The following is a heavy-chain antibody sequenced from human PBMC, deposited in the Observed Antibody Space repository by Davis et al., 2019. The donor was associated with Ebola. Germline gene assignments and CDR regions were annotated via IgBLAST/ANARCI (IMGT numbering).Heavy chain of an antibody. CDR3: ARYCHYPDCSYFDC. CDR2: ISGSGGHT. J-gene: IGHJ4*02. CDR1: GFPFSTYG. V-gene: IGHV3-23*01. Sequence: PGGSLRLSCAASGFPFSTYGMTWVRQAPGKGLEWVSSISGSGGHTYYADSVKGRFTISRDNSKDTLYLQMNSLRAEDTATYYCARYCHYPDCSYFDCWGQGTMVAVSS. D-gene: IGHD2-15*01.